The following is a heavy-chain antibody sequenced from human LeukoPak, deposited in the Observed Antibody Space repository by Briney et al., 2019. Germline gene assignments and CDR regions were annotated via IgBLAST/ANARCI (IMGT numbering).Heavy chain of an antibody. D-gene: IGHD4-17*01. CDR2: FYADGNT. V-gene: IGHV3-53*01. CDR1: GFIVNTNY. J-gene: IGHJ4*02. CDR3: ARDSYGDANFDS. Sequence: GGSLRLSCAASGFIVNTNYMTWVRQAPGRGLEWVSFFYADGNTYYADSLKGRFTISRDISKNVVYLQMNSLRPEDTAVYYCARDSYGDANFDSWGQGTLVTVSS.